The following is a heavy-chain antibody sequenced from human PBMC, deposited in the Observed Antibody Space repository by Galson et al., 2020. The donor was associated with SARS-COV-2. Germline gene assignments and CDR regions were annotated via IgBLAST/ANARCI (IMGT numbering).Heavy chain of an antibody. CDR2: IVVGSGNT. V-gene: IGHV1-58*01. CDR3: AAPYCSGGSCYDAFDI. J-gene: IGHJ3*02. D-gene: IGHD2-15*01. CDR1: EFTFTSSA. Sequence: SVKVSCKASEFTFTSSAVQWVRQARGQRLEWIGWIVVGSGNTNYAQKFQERVTITRDMSTSTAYMELSSLRSEDTAVYYCAAPYCSGGSCYDAFDIWGQGTMVTVSS.